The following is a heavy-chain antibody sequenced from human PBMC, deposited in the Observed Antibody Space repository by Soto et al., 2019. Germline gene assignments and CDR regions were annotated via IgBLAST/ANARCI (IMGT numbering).Heavy chain of an antibody. J-gene: IGHJ3*01. D-gene: IGHD1-20*01. Sequence: QVQLQESGPGLVKPSGTLSLTCAVSGGSISSSHWWTWVRKSPGKGLEYIGEISHSGTSNSNPSRRRRGALSVERSKNHFSRTLTSVTAADTAVYYCARVVLSITRGAFDAWGQGTPVIVSS. CDR3: ARVVLSITRGAFDA. CDR1: GGSISSSHW. CDR2: ISHSGTS. V-gene: IGHV4-4*02.